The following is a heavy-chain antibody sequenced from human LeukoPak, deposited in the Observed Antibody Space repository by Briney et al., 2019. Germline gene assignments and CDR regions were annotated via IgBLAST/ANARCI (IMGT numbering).Heavy chain of an antibody. V-gene: IGHV3-23*01. CDR2: IRGSGGST. D-gene: IGHD2-15*01. CDR3: AKDRGYCSGVNCYRFDY. J-gene: IGHJ4*02. CDR1: GFTFSNYA. Sequence: PGGSLRLSCAASGFTFSNYAMSWVRQAPGKGLEWVSAIRGSGGSTYFADSVKGRFTISRDNSNNTLYLQMNSLRAEDTAVYYCAKDRGYCSGVNCYRFDYWGQGTLVTVSS.